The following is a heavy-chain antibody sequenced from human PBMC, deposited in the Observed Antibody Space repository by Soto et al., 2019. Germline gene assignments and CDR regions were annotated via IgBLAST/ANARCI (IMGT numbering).Heavy chain of an antibody. J-gene: IGHJ4*02. D-gene: IGHD3-22*01. Sequence: PSETLSLTCPVSGGSISTYYLSWIRQPPGKGLEWIRYIYYSGSTNYNPSLKSRVTISVDTSKNQFSLKLSSVTAADTAVYYCARHSLYYDSSGYYHLDYWGQGTLVTVSS. V-gene: IGHV4-59*08. CDR3: ARHSLYYDSSGYYHLDY. CDR2: IYYSGST. CDR1: GGSISTYY.